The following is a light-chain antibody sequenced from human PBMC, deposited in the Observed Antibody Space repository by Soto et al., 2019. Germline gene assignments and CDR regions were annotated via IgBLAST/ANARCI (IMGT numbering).Light chain of an antibody. CDR2: ENN. CDR3: QSYDSSFVV. CDR1: SGSIANNY. Sequence: NFMLTQPHSVSESPGKTVTISCTRSSGSIANNYMQWYQQRPGSAPTTVIFENNRRPSGVPDRFSGSTDGSSNSASLTISGLQTEDEADYYCQSYDSSFVVFGGGTKLTVL. V-gene: IGLV6-57*04. J-gene: IGLJ2*01.